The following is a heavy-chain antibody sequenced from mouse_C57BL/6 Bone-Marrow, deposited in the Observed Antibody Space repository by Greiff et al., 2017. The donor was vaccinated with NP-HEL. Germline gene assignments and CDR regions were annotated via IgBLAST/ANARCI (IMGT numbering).Heavy chain of an antibody. J-gene: IGHJ3*01. D-gene: IGHD1-1*01. V-gene: IGHV3-6*01. CDR1: GNSFTSGYY. Sequence: EVQLQESGPGLVKPSQSLSLTCSVTGNSFTSGYYWNWIRQFPGNKLEWMGYISYDGSNNYNPSLKNQISITLDTSKNQFYLKLNSVTTEDTATYYCAREGGYYGSPFAYWGQGTLVTVSA. CDR3: AREGGYYGSPFAY. CDR2: ISYDGSN.